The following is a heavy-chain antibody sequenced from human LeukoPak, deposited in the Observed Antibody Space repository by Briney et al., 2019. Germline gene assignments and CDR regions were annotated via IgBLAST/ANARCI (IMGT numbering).Heavy chain of an antibody. V-gene: IGHV3-30-3*01. CDR2: VSYDGGSK. CDR3: ARVKGGIAAAGNYFDY. Sequence: PGGSLRLSCAASGFTFSSYAMHWVRQAPDKGLEWVALVSYDGGSKYYADSVKGRITISRDNSKNTLHLQMNSLRSEDTAVYYCARVKGGIAAAGNYFDYWGQGTLATVSS. CDR1: GFTFSSYA. D-gene: IGHD6-13*01. J-gene: IGHJ4*02.